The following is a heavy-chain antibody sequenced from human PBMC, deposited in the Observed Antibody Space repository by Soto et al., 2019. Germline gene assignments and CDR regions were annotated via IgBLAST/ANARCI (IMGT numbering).Heavy chain of an antibody. Sequence: GASVKVSCKASGYTFTHFYITWVRQAPGQGLEWMGAISPHNFNTNFAQKFQGRVTLTTDTSTNTAYMELRSLTSDDTAVYYCAKVGFHDSSGYSLEVDYWGQGTLVTVSS. D-gene: IGHD3-22*01. J-gene: IGHJ4*02. V-gene: IGHV1-18*01. CDR2: ISPHNFNT. CDR3: AKVGFHDSSGYSLEVDY. CDR1: GYTFTHFY.